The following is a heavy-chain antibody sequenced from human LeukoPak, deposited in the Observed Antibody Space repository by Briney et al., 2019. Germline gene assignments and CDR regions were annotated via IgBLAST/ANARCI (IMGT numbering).Heavy chain of an antibody. D-gene: IGHD6-13*01. CDR3: AKGGYSLTD. J-gene: IGHJ4*02. CDR1: GFTFSSYG. CDR2: IWYGGSNK. Sequence: GGSLRLSCAASGFTFSSYGMHWVRQAPGKGLEWVAVIWYGGSNKYYADSVKGRFTISRDNSKNTLYLQMNSLRAEDTAVYYCAKGGYSLTDWGQGTLVTVSS. V-gene: IGHV3-30*02.